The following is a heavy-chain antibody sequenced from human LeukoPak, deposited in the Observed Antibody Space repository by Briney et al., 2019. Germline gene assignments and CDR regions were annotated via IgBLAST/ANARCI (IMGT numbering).Heavy chain of an antibody. D-gene: IGHD6-13*01. Sequence: GGSLRLSCAASGFTFSDYYMSWLRQAPGKGLEWVSYISSSGSTIYYADSVKGRFTISRDNAKNSLYLQMNSLRAEDTAVYYCARAYSSSRELDYWGQGTLVTVSS. V-gene: IGHV3-11*01. CDR3: ARAYSSSRELDY. CDR2: ISSSGSTI. J-gene: IGHJ4*02. CDR1: GFTFSDYY.